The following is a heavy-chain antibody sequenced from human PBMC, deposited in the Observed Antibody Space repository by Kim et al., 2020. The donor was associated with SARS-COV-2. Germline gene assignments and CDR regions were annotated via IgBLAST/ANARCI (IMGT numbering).Heavy chain of an antibody. CDR3: AKRGGHDAFDI. CDR2: ISWNSGSI. Sequence: GGSLRLSCAASGFTFDDYAMHWVRQAPGKGLEWVSGISWNSGSIGYADSVKGRFTISRDNAKNSLYLQMNSLRAEDTALYYCAKRGGHDAFDIWVQGTMV. V-gene: IGHV3-9*01. D-gene: IGHD2-15*01. J-gene: IGHJ3*02. CDR1: GFTFDDYA.